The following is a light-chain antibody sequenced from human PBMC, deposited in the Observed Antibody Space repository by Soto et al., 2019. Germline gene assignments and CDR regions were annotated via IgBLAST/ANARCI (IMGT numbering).Light chain of an antibody. CDR3: QQSYITLSLN. J-gene: IGKJ4*01. CDR2: DAS. Sequence: IQMTQSPSFLSASIGDTVTITCRASQNINLYVNWYQQKSGKAPRLLIYDASTLESGVPSRFSGSGSGTDFTLTISSLQPEDFATYYCQQSYITLSLNFGGGTKIEIK. CDR1: QNINLY. V-gene: IGKV1-39*01.